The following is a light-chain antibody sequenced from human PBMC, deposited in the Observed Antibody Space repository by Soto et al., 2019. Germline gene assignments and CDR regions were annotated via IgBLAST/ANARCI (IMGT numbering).Light chain of an antibody. CDR3: QSYDSSLSGCYV. V-gene: IGLV1-40*01. Sequence: SALTQPPSVSGAPGQRVTISCTGSSSNIGAGYDVHWYQQLPGTAPKLLIYGNSNRPSGVPDRFSGSKSGTSASLAITGLQADDEADYYCQSYDSSLSGCYVFGTGTKVTVL. CDR2: GNS. CDR1: SSNIGAGYD. J-gene: IGLJ1*01.